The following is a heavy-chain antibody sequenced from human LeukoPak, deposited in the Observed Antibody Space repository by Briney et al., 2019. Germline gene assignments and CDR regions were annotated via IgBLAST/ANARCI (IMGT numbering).Heavy chain of an antibody. Sequence: SETLSLTCTVSGGSISSSSYYWGWIRQPPGKGLEWIGSIYYSGSTYYNPSLKSRVTISVDTSKNQFSLKLSSVTAADTAVYYCARVREYCSGTSCPTWYYYYYMDVWGKGTTVTVSS. CDR3: ARVREYCSGTSCPTWYYYYYMDV. J-gene: IGHJ6*03. CDR1: GGSISSSSYY. D-gene: IGHD1-7*01. V-gene: IGHV4-39*07. CDR2: IYYSGST.